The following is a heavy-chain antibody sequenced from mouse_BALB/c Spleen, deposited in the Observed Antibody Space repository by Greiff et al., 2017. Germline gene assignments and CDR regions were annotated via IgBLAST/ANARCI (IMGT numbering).Heavy chain of an antibody. J-gene: IGHJ3*01. CDR2: ISSGSSTI. Sequence: EVKLVESGGGLVQPGGSRKLSCAASGFTFSSFGMHWVRQAPEKGLEWVAYISSGSSTIYYADTVKGRFTISRDNPKNTLFLQMTSLRSEDTAMYYCARAYDGYYKFSPAYWGQGTLVTVSA. V-gene: IGHV5-17*02. CDR3: ARAYDGYYKFSPAY. D-gene: IGHD2-3*01. CDR1: GFTFSSFG.